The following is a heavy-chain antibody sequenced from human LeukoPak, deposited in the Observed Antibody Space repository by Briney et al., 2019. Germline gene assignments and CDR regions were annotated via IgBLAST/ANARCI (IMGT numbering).Heavy chain of an antibody. CDR2: ITDGGYNT. V-gene: IGHV3-23*01. CDR3: AKDLSYTSGASDH. D-gene: IGHD6-19*01. J-gene: IGHJ4*02. CDR1: GFTFSAFA. Sequence: GGSLRLSCAVSGFTFSAFAMTWVRQAPGKGLEWVSTITDGGYNTYSADSVKGRITFSRDNSKNTLSLQLRSLRAEDTAVYYCAKDLSYTSGASDHWGQGTLVTVS.